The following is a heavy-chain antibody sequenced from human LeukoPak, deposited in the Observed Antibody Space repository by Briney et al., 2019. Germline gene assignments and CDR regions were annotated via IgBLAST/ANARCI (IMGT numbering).Heavy chain of an antibody. V-gene: IGHV1-69*04. J-gene: IGHJ4*02. CDR3: ARDRVGYCSITSCYTSYFDY. CDR1: GGTFSSYA. Sequence: SVKVSCKASGGTFSSYAISWVRQAPGQGLEWMGRIIPILGIANYAQKLQGRVTITADKSTSTANMELSSLRSEDKAVYYCARDRVGYCSITSCYTSYFDYWGQGTLVTVSS. D-gene: IGHD2-2*02. CDR2: IIPILGIA.